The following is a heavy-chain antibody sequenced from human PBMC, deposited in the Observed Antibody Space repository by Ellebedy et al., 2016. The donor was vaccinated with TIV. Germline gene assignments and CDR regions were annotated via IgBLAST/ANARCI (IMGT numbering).Heavy chain of an antibody. CDR3: ATRGHSIGWFAD. V-gene: IGHV3-23*01. D-gene: IGHD3-22*01. J-gene: IGHJ5*02. CDR1: GFAFDRYG. Sequence: GESLKISCAASGFAFDRYGMNWVRQPPGKGLEWVSSFSRTGGKTYYADSAKGRFTISRDFSKRTVYLQMNSLRVEDTAVYFCATRGHSIGWFADWGQGTLVTVSS. CDR2: FSRTGGKT.